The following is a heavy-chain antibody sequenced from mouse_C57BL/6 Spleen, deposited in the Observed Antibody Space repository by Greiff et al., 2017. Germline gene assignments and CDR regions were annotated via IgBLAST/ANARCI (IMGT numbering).Heavy chain of an antibody. CDR3: ASEDSNYYAMDY. CDR1: GYTFTSYW. D-gene: IGHD2-5*01. Sequence: QVQLQQPGAELVKPGASVKMSCKASGYTFTSYWITWVKQRPGQGLEWIGDIYPGSGSTNYNEKFKSKATLTVDTSSSTAYMQLSSLTSEDAAVYYCASEDSNYYAMDYWGQGTSVTVSS. V-gene: IGHV1-55*01. J-gene: IGHJ4*01. CDR2: IYPGSGST.